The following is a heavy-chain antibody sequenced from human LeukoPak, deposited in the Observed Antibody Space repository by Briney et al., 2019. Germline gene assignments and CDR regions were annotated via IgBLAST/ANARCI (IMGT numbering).Heavy chain of an antibody. D-gene: IGHD6-19*01. CDR2: IYNGRNT. J-gene: IGHJ4*02. CDR3: AQTTGWPGFDF. Sequence: SETLSLTCSASGASTSSRYWSWIRQSPGRTLEWIGHIYNGRNTKYNPSLTSRGTISVDTSKNQFSLRMTSVTAADTAIYYCAQTTGWPGFDFWGPGALVTVSS. CDR1: GASTSSRY. V-gene: IGHV4-59*08.